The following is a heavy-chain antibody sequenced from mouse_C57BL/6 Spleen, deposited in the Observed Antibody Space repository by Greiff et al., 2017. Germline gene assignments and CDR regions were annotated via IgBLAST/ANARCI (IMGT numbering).Heavy chain of an antibody. J-gene: IGHJ2*01. V-gene: IGHV1-18*01. CDR2: IKPNNGGT. CDR1: GYTFTDYN. CDR3: ASSTVEGYFGY. Sequence: EVQLQQSGPELVKPGASVKLPCKASGYTFTDYNMDWVKQSHGKSLEWIGDIKPNNGGTIYNEKFKGKATLTVEKSSSTAYMELRSLTSEDTAVYYCASSTVEGYFGYWGQGTTLTVSA. D-gene: IGHD1-1*01.